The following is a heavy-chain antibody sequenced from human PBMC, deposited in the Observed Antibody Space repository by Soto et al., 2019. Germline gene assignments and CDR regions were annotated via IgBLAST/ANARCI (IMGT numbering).Heavy chain of an antibody. CDR2: ISYDGNNK. Sequence: GGSLRLSCAASGFTFSSYGMHWVRQAPGKGLEWVAVISYDGNNKYYADSVKGRFTISRDNSKNTLYLQMNSLRAEDTAVYYCAKDRGIVVAGTGGCYYWGQGTLVTVSS. D-gene: IGHD6-19*01. CDR3: AKDRGIVVAGTGGCYY. J-gene: IGHJ4*02. V-gene: IGHV3-30*18. CDR1: GFTFSSYG.